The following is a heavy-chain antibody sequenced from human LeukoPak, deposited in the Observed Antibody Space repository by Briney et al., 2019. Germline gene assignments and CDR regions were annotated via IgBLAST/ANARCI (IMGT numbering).Heavy chain of an antibody. Sequence: PGGSLRLSCAASGFTFSSYWMSWVRQAPGKGLEWVANIKQDGSGKYYVDSVKGRFTISRDNAKNSLYLQMNSLRAEDTAVYYCARGDTAMVFNFDYWGQGTLVTVSS. D-gene: IGHD5-18*01. J-gene: IGHJ4*02. CDR3: ARGDTAMVFNFDY. V-gene: IGHV3-7*04. CDR2: IKQDGSGK. CDR1: GFTFSSYW.